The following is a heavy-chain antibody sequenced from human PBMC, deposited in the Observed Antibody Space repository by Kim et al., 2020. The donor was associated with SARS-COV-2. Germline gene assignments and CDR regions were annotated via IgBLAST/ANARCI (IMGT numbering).Heavy chain of an antibody. Sequence: GGSLRLSCAASGFTFSSYGMHWVRQAPGKGLEWVAVIWYDGSNKYYADSMKDRFTISRDNSNNTLYLQMNSLRAEDTAVYYCAKDGDFSDSSNYYGMDVWGQGTTVTVSS. J-gene: IGHJ6*02. CDR3: AKDGDFSDSSNYYGMDV. V-gene: IGHV3-33*06. D-gene: IGHD3-22*01. CDR2: IWYDGSNK. CDR1: GFTFSSYG.